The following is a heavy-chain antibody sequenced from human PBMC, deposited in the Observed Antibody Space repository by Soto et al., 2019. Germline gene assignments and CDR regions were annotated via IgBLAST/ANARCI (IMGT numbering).Heavy chain of an antibody. D-gene: IGHD3-22*01. J-gene: IGHJ4*02. CDR3: VKGEYYYDSSGYYPFEY. Sequence: LEYVSSISTNGGSTHYADSVKGRFTISRDNSKNTQYLQMSSLRADDTAVYYCVKGEYYYDSSGYYPFEYWGQGTLVTSP. CDR2: ISTNGGST. V-gene: IGHV3-64D*06.